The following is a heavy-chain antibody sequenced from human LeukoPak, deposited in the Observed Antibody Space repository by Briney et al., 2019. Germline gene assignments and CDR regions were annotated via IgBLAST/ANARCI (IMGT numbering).Heavy chain of an antibody. CDR3: ARNNGNYGRGAFDI. CDR1: GFTLSSYG. V-gene: IGHV3-33*01. D-gene: IGHD1-7*01. CDR2: IWYDGSRQ. Sequence: RGSLRLSCAASGFTLSSYGLHWVSQAPGKGLEWVALIWYDGSRQSYAESVKGRLTISRDDSKDTLYLQMHSLRDEDTAIYYCARNNGNYGRGAFDIWGQGTMVTVSS. J-gene: IGHJ3*02.